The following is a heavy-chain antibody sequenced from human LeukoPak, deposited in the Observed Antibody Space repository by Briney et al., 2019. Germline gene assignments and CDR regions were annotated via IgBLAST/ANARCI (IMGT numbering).Heavy chain of an antibody. V-gene: IGHV1-69*06. J-gene: IGHJ1*01. Sequence: SVKVSCKASGGTFSSYAISWVRQAPGQGLEWMGGTIPIFGTANYAQKFQGRVTITADKSTSTAYMELRSLRSDDTAVYYCARGPLGWELLNFQHWGQSTLVTVSS. CDR3: ARGPLGWELLNFQH. CDR2: TIPIFGTA. CDR1: GGTFSSYA. D-gene: IGHD1-26*01.